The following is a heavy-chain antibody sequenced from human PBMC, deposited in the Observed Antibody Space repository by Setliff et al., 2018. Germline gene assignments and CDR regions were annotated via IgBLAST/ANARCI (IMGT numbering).Heavy chain of an antibody. D-gene: IGHD7-27*01. CDR3: AALDWGENFYNVDV. CDR1: GFSFNKYW. CDR2: INGDATIA. J-gene: IGHJ6*03. Sequence: GGSLILSCTVYGFSFNKYWMYWVRQAPGKGLEWVSRINGDATIAPYADSVKGRFTISRDNARNALYLQMVSLRGEDTGVYFCAALDWGENFYNVDVWGKGTTVTVSS. V-gene: IGHV3-74*01.